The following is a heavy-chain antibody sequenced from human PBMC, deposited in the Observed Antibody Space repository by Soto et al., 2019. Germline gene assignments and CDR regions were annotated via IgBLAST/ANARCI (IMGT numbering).Heavy chain of an antibody. J-gene: IGHJ4*02. CDR2: ISGYNGNT. V-gene: IGHV1-18*04. Sequence: ASVKVSCKASGYTFTNYGVSWVRQAPGQGLEWMGWISGYNGNTNYAQNLQGRVSMTTDTSTSTAYMELRSLRSDDTAVYYCARXVTRNYYDSSGYYYFDYWGQGTLVTVSS. D-gene: IGHD3-22*01. CDR1: GYTFTNYG. CDR3: ARXVTRNYYDSSGYYYFDY.